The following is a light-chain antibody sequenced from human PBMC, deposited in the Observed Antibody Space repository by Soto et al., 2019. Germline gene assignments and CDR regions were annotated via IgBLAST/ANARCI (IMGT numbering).Light chain of an antibody. J-gene: IGLJ2*01. CDR2: EVS. CDR1: SSDVGGYNF. Sequence: QSVLTQPASVSGSPGQSITISCTGTSSDVGGYNFVSWYQQHPAKAPKLMIYEVSNRPSGVSNRFSGSKSGNTASLTISGLQAEDEADYYCSSYTRGSTVVFGGGTKVTVL. CDR3: SSYTRGSTVV. V-gene: IGLV2-14*01.